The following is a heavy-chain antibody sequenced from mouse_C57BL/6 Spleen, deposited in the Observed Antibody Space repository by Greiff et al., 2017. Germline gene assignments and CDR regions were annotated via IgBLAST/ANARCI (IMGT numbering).Heavy chain of an antibody. Sequence: VQLVESGPELVKPGASVKISCKASGYAFSSSWMNWVKQRPGKGLEWIGRIYPGDGDTNYNGKFKGKATLTADKSYSTAYMQLRSLTSEDSAVYVCARGFLITTVVATDYFDYWGQGTTLTVSS. V-gene: IGHV1-82*01. CDR1: GYAFSSSW. CDR3: ARGFLITTVVATDYFDY. CDR2: IYPGDGDT. D-gene: IGHD1-1*01. J-gene: IGHJ2*01.